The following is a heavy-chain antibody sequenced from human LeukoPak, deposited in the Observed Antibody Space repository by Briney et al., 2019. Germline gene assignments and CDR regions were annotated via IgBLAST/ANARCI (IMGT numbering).Heavy chain of an antibody. Sequence: PSETLSLTCAVYGGSFSGYYWSWIRQPPGKGLEGMGEINHSGSTNYNPSLKSRVTISVDPSKSQFSLTLSSVTAADTAVYYCARRDLYSSGWYQTKRKRWFDPWGQGTLVTVSS. CDR2: INHSGST. V-gene: IGHV4-34*01. D-gene: IGHD6-19*01. J-gene: IGHJ5*02. CDR3: ARRDLYSSGWYQTKRKRWFDP. CDR1: GGSFSGYY.